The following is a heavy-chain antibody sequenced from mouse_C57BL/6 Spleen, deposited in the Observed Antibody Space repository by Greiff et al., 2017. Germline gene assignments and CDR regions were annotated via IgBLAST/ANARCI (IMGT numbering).Heavy chain of an antibody. V-gene: IGHV1-64*01. CDR1: GYTFTSYW. Sequence: QVQLQQPGAELVKPGASVKLSCKASGYTFTSYWMHWVKQRPGQGLEWIGMIHPNSGSTNYNEKFKSKATLTVDKSSSTAYMQLSSLTSEDSAVYYCARDVLGDYEGYAMDYWGQGTSVTVSS. D-gene: IGHD2-4*01. J-gene: IGHJ4*01. CDR2: IHPNSGST. CDR3: ARDVLGDYEGYAMDY.